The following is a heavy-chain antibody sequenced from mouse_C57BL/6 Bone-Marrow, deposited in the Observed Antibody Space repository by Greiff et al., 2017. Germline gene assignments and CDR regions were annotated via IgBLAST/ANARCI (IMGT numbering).Heavy chain of an antibody. Sequence: EVQLQESGAELVRPGSSVKMSCKTSGYTFTSYGINWVKQRPGQGLEWIGYIYIGNGYTEYNAKFKGKATLTSDTSSTTAYIQLSSLTSEDSAIFFCARAGYYYGSSWFAYWGQGTLVTVSA. D-gene: IGHD1-1*01. V-gene: IGHV1-58*01. CDR1: GYTFTSYG. CDR2: IYIGNGYT. CDR3: ARAGYYYGSSWFAY. J-gene: IGHJ3*01.